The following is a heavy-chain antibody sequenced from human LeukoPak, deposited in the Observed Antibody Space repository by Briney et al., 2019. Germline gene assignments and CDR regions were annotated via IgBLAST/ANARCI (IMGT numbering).Heavy chain of an antibody. CDR3: ARVFEGYYDPWSSFGPSRRNNWFDP. Sequence: PGGSLRLSCTASGFTFSSYWMTWVRQAPVKGLEWVANIKQDGSDEYYVDSVKGRFTISRDNTKKSLYLEMNSLTDDDTAVYYCARVFEGYYDPWSSFGPSRRNNWFDPWGQGTLVTVSS. CDR2: IKQDGSDE. CDR1: GFTFSSYW. V-gene: IGHV3-7*01. D-gene: IGHD3-3*01. J-gene: IGHJ5*02.